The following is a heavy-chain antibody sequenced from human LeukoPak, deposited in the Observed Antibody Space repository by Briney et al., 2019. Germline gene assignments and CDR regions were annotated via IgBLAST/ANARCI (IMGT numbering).Heavy chain of an antibody. Sequence: GGSLRLSCAASGFTFSSYEMNWVRQAPGKGLEWVSYISSSGSTIYYADSVKGRFTISRDNAKNSLYLQMNSLRAEDTAVYYCARDGLLGATTLGDFDYWGQGTLVTVSS. CDR2: ISSSGSTI. V-gene: IGHV3-48*03. J-gene: IGHJ4*02. CDR3: ARDGLLGATTLGDFDY. CDR1: GFTFSSYE. D-gene: IGHD1-26*01.